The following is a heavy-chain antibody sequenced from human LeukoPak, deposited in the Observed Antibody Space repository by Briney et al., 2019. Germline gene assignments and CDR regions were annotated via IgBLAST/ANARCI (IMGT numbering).Heavy chain of an antibody. CDR3: ARDRPYSSWFDP. CDR2: INAGNGNT. Sequence: ASVTVSCKASGYTFTSYAMHWVRQAPGQRLEWMGWINAGNGNTKYSQKFQGRVTITRDTSASTAYMELSSLRSEDTAVYYCARDRPYSSWFDPWGQGTLVTVSS. CDR1: GYTFTSYA. V-gene: IGHV1-3*01. J-gene: IGHJ5*02. D-gene: IGHD2-21*01.